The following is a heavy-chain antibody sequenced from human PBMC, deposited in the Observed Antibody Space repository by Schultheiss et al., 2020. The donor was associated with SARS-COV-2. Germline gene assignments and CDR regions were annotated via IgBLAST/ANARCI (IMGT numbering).Heavy chain of an antibody. J-gene: IGHJ6*02. Sequence: SETLSLTCTVSGGSISSGGYYWSWIRQHPGKGLEWIGYIYYSGSTYYNPSLKSRVTMSVDTSKNQFSLKLSSVTAADTAVYYCARDAYRQQLANRNYYYYGMDVWGQGTTVTVAS. CDR1: GGSISSGGYY. CDR2: IYYSGST. CDR3: ARDAYRQQLANRNYYYYGMDV. D-gene: IGHD6-13*01. V-gene: IGHV4-31*03.